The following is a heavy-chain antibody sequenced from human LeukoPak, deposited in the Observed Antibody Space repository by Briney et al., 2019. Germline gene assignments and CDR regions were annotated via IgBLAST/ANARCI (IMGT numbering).Heavy chain of an antibody. CDR3: ARQPSSMATVTTFDY. D-gene: IGHD5-24*01. V-gene: IGHV4-39*01. CDR1: GGSISSRDYY. Sequence: SETLSLTCTVSGGSISSRDYYWGWIRQPPGKGLEWIGSIHNSGSTCYKPSLKSQVTVFVDMSKNQFFLKLNSVTAADTAMYYCARQPSSMATVTTFDYWGRGIQVTVSS. CDR2: IHNSGST. J-gene: IGHJ4*02.